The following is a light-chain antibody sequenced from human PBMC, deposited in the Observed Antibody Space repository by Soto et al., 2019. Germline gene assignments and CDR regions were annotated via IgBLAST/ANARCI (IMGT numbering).Light chain of an antibody. Sequence: ELVLTQSPGTLSLSPGERGTLSCRASQNLGTLYLAWFQQKSGQAPRLLIYGASSRATGIPDRFSGGGSGTDFTLTISRLEPEDFAVYYCQQYASAPPITFGQGTRLEIK. V-gene: IGKV3-20*01. CDR1: QNLGTLY. CDR3: QQYASAPPIT. CDR2: GAS. J-gene: IGKJ5*01.